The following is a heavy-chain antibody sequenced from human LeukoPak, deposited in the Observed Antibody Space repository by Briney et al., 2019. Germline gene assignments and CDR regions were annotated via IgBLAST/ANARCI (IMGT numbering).Heavy chain of an antibody. CDR3: ARGRLRGPPFDY. CDR1: GGSISSYY. Sequence: SETLSLTCTVSGGSISSYYWSWIRQPPGKGLEWIGYIYYSGSTNYNPSLKSRVTISVDTSKNQFSLKLSSVTAADTAVYYCARGRLRGPPFDYWGQGTLVTVSS. D-gene: IGHD2-21*01. CDR2: IYYSGST. V-gene: IGHV4-59*12. J-gene: IGHJ4*02.